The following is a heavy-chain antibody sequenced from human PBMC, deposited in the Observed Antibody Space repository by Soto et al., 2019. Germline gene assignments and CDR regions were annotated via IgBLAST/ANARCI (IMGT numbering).Heavy chain of an antibody. J-gene: IGHJ5*02. D-gene: IGHD3-22*01. CDR1: GFTFDDYA. CDR3: ARDYDSSGYYDLNWFDP. Sequence: GGSLRLSCAASGFTFDDYAMHWVRQAPGKGLEWVSGISWNSGSIGYADSVKGRFTNSRDNAKNSLYLQMNSLRDEDTAVYYCARDYDSSGYYDLNWFDPWGQGTLVTVSS. V-gene: IGHV3-9*01. CDR2: ISWNSGSI.